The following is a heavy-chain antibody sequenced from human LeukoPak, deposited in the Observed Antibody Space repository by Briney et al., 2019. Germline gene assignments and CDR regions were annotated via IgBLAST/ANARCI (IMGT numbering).Heavy chain of an antibody. CDR1: GGSNSRDY. CDR3: ARDLGRYYYDCSGYYQADAFDI. CDR2: IYTSGST. V-gene: IGHV4-4*07. J-gene: IGHJ3*02. Sequence: SETLSLTCTGSGGSNSRDYWSWIRQPAGKGLEWIGRIYTSGSTNYNPPLKSRVTMSVDTSKNQFSLKLGSVTAAVTAVYYCARDLGRYYYDCSGYYQADAFDIWGQGTMVTVSS. D-gene: IGHD3-22*01.